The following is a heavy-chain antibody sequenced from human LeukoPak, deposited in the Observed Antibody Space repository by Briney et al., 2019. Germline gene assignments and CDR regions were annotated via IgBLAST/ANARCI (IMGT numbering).Heavy chain of an antibody. D-gene: IGHD3-10*01. CDR3: VKSVASGTYYNNDC. J-gene: IGHJ4*02. Sequence: GGSLSLSCAASGFTFTTYAMTWVRQAPGQGLEWVSSILSGGNTYYAESVKGRFTISRDNSKNTLYVQMNSLRAEDTAVYYCVKSVASGTYYNNDCWGRGTLVTVSS. CDR1: GFTFTTYA. CDR2: ILSGGNT. V-gene: IGHV3-23*01.